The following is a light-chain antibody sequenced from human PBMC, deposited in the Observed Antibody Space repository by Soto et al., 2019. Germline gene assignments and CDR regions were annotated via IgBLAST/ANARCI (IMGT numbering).Light chain of an antibody. J-gene: IGKJ4*01. V-gene: IGKV3-15*01. Sequence: EIVMTQSPATLSVSPGERATLSCRASQSVSSNLAWYQQKPGQAPRLLIYGASSRATGIPARFSGSGSGTEFTLTINSLQSEDFAVYYCQQYSNWPLTFGGGTMV. CDR1: QSVSSN. CDR3: QQYSNWPLT. CDR2: GAS.